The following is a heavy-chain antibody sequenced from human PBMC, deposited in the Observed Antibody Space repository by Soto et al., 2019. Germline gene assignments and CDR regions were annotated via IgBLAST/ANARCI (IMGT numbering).Heavy chain of an antibody. Sequence: EVQLVESGGGLVQPGGSLRLSCAASGFSFSSYWMHWVSQAPGKGLVWVSRIKTDGSIITYADSVKGRFTISRDIAKNTLYLQLNALRAEDTAVYYCARVGQGAWYFDLWGRGTLVTVSS. J-gene: IGHJ2*01. D-gene: IGHD1-26*01. CDR3: ARVGQGAWYFDL. CDR2: IKTDGSII. V-gene: IGHV3-74*01. CDR1: GFSFSSYW.